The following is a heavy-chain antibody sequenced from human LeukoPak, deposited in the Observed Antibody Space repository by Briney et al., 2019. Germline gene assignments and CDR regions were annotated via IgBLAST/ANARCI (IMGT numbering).Heavy chain of an antibody. CDR2: IDHGGAT. D-gene: IGHD2-15*01. V-gene: IGHV3-66*01. J-gene: IGHJ3*02. CDR1: GFAVSNTY. CDR3: ARGGVRGGFDI. Sequence: GGSLRLSCAASGFAVSNTYLNWGRQAPGKGLEWVSIIDHGGATFYTDSVKGRLSISRDNSKNALYLQINNVRTEDTAVYFCARGGVRGGFDIWGQGTMVAVSS.